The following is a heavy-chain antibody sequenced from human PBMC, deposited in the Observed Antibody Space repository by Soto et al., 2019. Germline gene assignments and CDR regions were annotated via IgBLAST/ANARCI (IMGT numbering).Heavy chain of an antibody. CDR3: AGGDYYDSSGYYPNPEFYYYYYGMDV. V-gene: IGHV1-69*13. CDR1: GGTFSSYA. J-gene: IGHJ6*02. D-gene: IGHD3-22*01. CDR2: IIPIFGTA. Sequence: SVKASCKASGGTFSSYAISCVRQAPGQGLEWMGGIIPIFGTANYAQKFQGRVTITADESTSTAYMELSSLRSEDTAVYYCAGGDYYDSSGYYPNPEFYYYYYGMDVWGQGTTVTVSS.